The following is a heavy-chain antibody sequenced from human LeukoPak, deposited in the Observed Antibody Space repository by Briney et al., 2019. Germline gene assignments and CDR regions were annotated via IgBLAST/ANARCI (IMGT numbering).Heavy chain of an antibody. CDR3: ARADILTGLPFDY. J-gene: IGHJ4*02. CDR1: GFTFSSYG. D-gene: IGHD3-9*01. V-gene: IGHV3-33*01. CDR2: IWYDGSNK. Sequence: PGGSLRLSCAASGFTFSSYGMHWVRQAPGKGLEWVAVIWYDGSNKYYADSVKGRFTISRDNSKNTLYLQMNSLRAEDTAVYYCARADILTGLPFDYWGQGTLVTVSS.